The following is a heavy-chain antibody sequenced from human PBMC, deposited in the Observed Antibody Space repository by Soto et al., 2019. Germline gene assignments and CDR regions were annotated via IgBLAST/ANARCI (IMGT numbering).Heavy chain of an antibody. J-gene: IGHJ4*02. CDR1: GGTYNTFA. CDR2: IIPVLGPA. CDR3: VRAAKRYFDY. Sequence: ASVKVSGKASGGTYNTFAISWVRQAPGQGLEWMGGIIPVLGPAFYAQKFQGRVTITADKSTTTAYLELTSLRSEDTAVYYCVRAAKRYFDYWGQGTLVTVSS. V-gene: IGHV1-69*10.